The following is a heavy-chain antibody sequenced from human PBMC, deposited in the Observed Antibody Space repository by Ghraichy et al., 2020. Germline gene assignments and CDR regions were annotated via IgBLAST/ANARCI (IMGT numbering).Heavy chain of an antibody. J-gene: IGHJ5*02. CDR3: ARGINWFDP. CDR1: SSPVLTHG. CDR2: ITTKSGNT. V-gene: IGHV1-18*01. Sequence: ASVKVSCKTSSSPVLTHGMSWHLLCPRLLLERMGWITTKSGNTQFARKFQGRVIMTTDTSTSTAYMELRSLRSDDTAVYYCARGINWFDPWGQGTLVTVSS. D-gene: IGHD3-10*01.